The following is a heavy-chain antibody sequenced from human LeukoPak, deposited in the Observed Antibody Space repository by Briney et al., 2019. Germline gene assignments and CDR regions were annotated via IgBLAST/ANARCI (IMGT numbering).Heavy chain of an antibody. Sequence: GASVKVSCKASGYTFTSYDINWVRQATGQGLEWMGWMNPNSGNTGYAQKFQGRVTMTRDMSTSTVYMELSSLRSEDTAVYYCARVGGLVVPAALSRVREDYYYMDVWGKGTTVTVSS. CDR1: GYTFTSYD. J-gene: IGHJ6*03. D-gene: IGHD2-2*01. V-gene: IGHV1-8*02. CDR3: ARVGGLVVPAALSRVREDYYYMDV. CDR2: MNPNSGNT.